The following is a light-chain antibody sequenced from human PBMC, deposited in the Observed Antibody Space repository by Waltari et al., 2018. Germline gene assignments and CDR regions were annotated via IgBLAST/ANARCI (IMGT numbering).Light chain of an antibody. J-gene: IGLJ2*01. CDR3: QSYDSRLSAVV. CDR2: DNN. Sequence: QSVLTQPPSGSGAPGQRVTISCTGSSSHIGAGYDVQWYQKLPGTAPKLLIYDNNRRPSGVPDRVSGSKSGTSASLAITGLQAEDEADYYCQSYDSRLSAVVFGGGTKLTVL. V-gene: IGLV1-40*01. CDR1: SSHIGAGYD.